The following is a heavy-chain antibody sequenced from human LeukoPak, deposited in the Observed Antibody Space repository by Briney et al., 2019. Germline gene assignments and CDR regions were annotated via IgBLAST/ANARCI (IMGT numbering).Heavy chain of an antibody. CDR2: IYYSGST. CDR1: GGSISSYY. J-gene: IGHJ5*02. Sequence: PSETLSLTCTVSGGSISSYYWSWIRQPPGKGLEWIGYIYYSGSTNYNPSLKSRVTISVDTSKNQSSLKLSSVTAADTAVYYCARHGHSSSWSWFDPWGQGTLVTVSS. V-gene: IGHV4-59*08. D-gene: IGHD6-13*01. CDR3: ARHGHSSSWSWFDP.